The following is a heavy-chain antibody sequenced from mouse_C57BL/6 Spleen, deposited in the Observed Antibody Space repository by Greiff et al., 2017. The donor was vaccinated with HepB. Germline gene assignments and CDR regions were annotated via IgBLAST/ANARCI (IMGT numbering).Heavy chain of an antibody. J-gene: IGHJ2*01. D-gene: IGHD1-1*01. V-gene: IGHV1-82*01. CDR1: GYAFSSYW. CDR3: AREGYYGSSHLDY. Sequence: QVQLQQSGPELVKPGASVKISCKASGYAFSSYWMNWVKQRPGKGLEWIGRIYPGDGDTNYNGKFKGKATLTADKSSSTAYMQLSSLTSTDSAVYFCAREGYYGSSHLDYWGQGTTLTVSS. CDR2: IYPGDGDT.